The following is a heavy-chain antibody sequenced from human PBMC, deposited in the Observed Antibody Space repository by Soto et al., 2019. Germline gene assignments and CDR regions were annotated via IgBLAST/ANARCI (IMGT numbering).Heavy chain of an antibody. CDR2: ISTGGSTI. D-gene: IGHD5-12*01. CDR1: GFTFSSYE. Sequence: PGGSLRLSCAASGFTFSSYEMNWVRQAPGKGLEWVSYISTGGSTIYYADSVKGRFTISRDNAKNSLYLQMNSLRAEDTAIYYCAREADGYNNKDYWGQGTLVTVSS. CDR3: AREADGYNNKDY. V-gene: IGHV3-48*03. J-gene: IGHJ4*02.